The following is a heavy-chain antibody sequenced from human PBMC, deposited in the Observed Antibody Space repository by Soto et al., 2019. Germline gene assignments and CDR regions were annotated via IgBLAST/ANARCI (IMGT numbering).Heavy chain of an antibody. D-gene: IGHD2-15*01. V-gene: IGHV4-59*08. Sequence: SETLCLTCTVSGGSISSYYWSWIRQPPGKGLEWIGYIYYSGSTNYNPSLKSRVTISVDTSKNQFSLKLSSVTAADTAVYYCARLGQYCSGGTCYLYFDYWGQGTLVTVSS. CDR2: IYYSGST. CDR3: ARLGQYCSGGTCYLYFDY. CDR1: GGSISSYY. J-gene: IGHJ4*02.